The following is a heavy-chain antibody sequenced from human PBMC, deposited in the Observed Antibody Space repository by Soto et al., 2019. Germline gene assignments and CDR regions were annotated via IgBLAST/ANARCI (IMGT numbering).Heavy chain of an antibody. J-gene: IGHJ5*01. CDR2: TAYTGNT. CDR1: GGSITSLG. V-gene: IGHV4-59*11. Sequence: VAGGSITSLGCRCILQLSGKGQEWIPYTAYTGNTNYNPSLKSRVTISMDTSKNQLSLKLTSMTAADTAVYYCARDGHPGCTTDS. CDR3: ARDGHPGCTTDS.